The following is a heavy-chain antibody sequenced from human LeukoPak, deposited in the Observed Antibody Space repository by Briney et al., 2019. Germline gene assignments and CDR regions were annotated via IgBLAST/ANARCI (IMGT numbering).Heavy chain of an antibody. Sequence: EASVKVSCKASGGSFSSYAISWVRQAPGQGLEWMGGIIPIFGTANYAQKFQGRVTITADESTSTAYMELSSLRSEDTAVYYCAGGYYYDSSGILDYWGQGTLVTVSS. J-gene: IGHJ4*02. CDR2: IIPIFGTA. V-gene: IGHV1-69*13. CDR3: AGGYYYDSSGILDY. D-gene: IGHD3-22*01. CDR1: GGSFSSYA.